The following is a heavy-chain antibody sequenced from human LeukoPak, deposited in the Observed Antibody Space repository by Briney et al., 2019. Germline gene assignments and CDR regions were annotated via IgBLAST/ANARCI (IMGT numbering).Heavy chain of an antibody. J-gene: IGHJ4*02. CDR2: IYYSGST. Sequence: SSETLSLTCTVSGGSISSYYWSWIRQPPGKGLEWIGYIYYSGSTNYNPSLKSRVTISVDTSKNQFSLKLSSVTAADTAVYYCAREGVYDSSGYYLSWGQGTLVTVSS. CDR1: GGSISSYY. D-gene: IGHD3-22*01. V-gene: IGHV4-59*01. CDR3: AREGVYDSSGYYLS.